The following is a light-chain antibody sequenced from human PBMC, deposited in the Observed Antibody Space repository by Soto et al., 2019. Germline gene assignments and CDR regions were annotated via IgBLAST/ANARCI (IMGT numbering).Light chain of an antibody. V-gene: IGKV3-20*01. CDR3: QQYGTSPLT. Sequence: EIVLTQSPGTLSLSPGERATLSCRASQSVGSTYLAWYQQKPGQAPKLLIYGVSSRATGIPDRFSGSGSGTDFTXTXXRLEPEDFAVYYCQQYGTSPLTFGPGTKVDI. CDR2: GVS. J-gene: IGKJ3*01. CDR1: QSVGSTY.